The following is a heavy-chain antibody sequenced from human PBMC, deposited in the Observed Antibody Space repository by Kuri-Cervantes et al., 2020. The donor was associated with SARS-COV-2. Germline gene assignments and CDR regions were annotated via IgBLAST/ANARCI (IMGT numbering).Heavy chain of an antibody. CDR2: ISAYNGNT. J-gene: IGHJ4*02. D-gene: IGHD5-18*01. Sequence: ASVKVSCKASGYTFTSYGISWVRQAPGQGLEWMGWISAYNGNTNYAQKFQGRVTMTRDTSIGTAYMELSRLRSDDTAVYYCARGLTLEGDSYGYHYWGQGTLVTVSS. CDR3: ARGLTLEGDSYGYHY. CDR1: GYTFTSYG. V-gene: IGHV1-18*01.